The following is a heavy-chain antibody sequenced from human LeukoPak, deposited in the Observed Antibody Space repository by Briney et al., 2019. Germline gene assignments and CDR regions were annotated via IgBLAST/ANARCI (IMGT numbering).Heavy chain of an antibody. V-gene: IGHV3-15*01. J-gene: IGHJ6*02. CDR3: TTDRFWSGPADYYYYGMDV. CDR2: IKSKTDGGTT. D-gene: IGHD3-3*01. Sequence: PGGSLRLSCAASGFTFSNAWMSWVRQAPGKGLEWVGRIKSKTDGGTTDYAAPVKGRFTISRDDSKNTLYLQMNSLKTEDTAVYYCTTDRFWSGPADYYYYGMDVWGQGTTVTVSS. CDR1: GFTFSNAW.